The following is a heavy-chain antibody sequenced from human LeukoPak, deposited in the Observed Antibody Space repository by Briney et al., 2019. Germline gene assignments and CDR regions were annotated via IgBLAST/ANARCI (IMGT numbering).Heavy chain of an antibody. D-gene: IGHD6-13*01. CDR1: GFTFSSYA. CDR3: AKDLSSSRSNIHPWEYFQH. J-gene: IGHJ1*01. V-gene: IGHV3-23*01. CDR2: ISGSGGST. Sequence: PGGSLRLSCAASGFTFSSYAMSWVRQAPGKGLEWVSAISGSGGSTYYADSVKGRFTISRDNSKNTLYLQMNSLRAEDTAVYYCAKDLSSSRSNIHPWEYFQHWGQGTLVTVSS.